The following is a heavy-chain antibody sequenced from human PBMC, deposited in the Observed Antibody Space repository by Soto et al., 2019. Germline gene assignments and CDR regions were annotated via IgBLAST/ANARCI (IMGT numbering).Heavy chain of an antibody. J-gene: IGHJ4*02. Sequence: GGSPRLSCAASGFTFSSAGIHWVRQAPGKGLEWVAVISYDGSNKYYADSVKGRFTISRDNSKNTLYLQMNSLRAEDTAVYYCEKDLYGSGYYFDYWGQGT. CDR2: ISYDGSNK. D-gene: IGHD3-22*01. CDR1: GFTFSSAG. V-gene: IGHV3-30*18. CDR3: EKDLYGSGYYFDY.